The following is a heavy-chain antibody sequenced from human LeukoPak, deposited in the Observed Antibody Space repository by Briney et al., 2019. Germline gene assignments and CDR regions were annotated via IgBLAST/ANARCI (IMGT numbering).Heavy chain of an antibody. Sequence: QPGGSLRLSCVYSGLTESGLTLSSDWMSWVRQPPGKGLEWVANINQDTLKKYYLDSVKGRFTISRDHARNSLYLQMNNLRAEDTAVYFCAGSPNWNEAEYYFDHWGPGTLVLVSS. CDR3: AGSPNWNEAEYYFDH. V-gene: IGHV3-7*01. CDR1: GLTLSSDW. D-gene: IGHD1-1*01. CDR2: INQDTLKK. J-gene: IGHJ4*02.